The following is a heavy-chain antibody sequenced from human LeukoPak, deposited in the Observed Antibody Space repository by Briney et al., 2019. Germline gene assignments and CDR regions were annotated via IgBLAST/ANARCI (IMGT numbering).Heavy chain of an antibody. D-gene: IGHD3-22*01. Sequence: PSETLSLTCSVSGGSISTDSYYWNWIRQPAGKGLEWIGRIYSSGSSNYNPSLKSRVTLSVDASKNQISLKLSSVTAADTAVYYCARDGNYQDRSDHYYVEAFDIWGQGTMVTVSS. CDR2: IYSSGSS. CDR1: GGSISTDSYY. CDR3: ARDGNYQDRSDHYYVEAFDI. V-gene: IGHV4-61*02. J-gene: IGHJ3*02.